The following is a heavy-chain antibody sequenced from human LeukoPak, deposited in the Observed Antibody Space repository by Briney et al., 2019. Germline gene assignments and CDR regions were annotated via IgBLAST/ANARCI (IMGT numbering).Heavy chain of an antibody. CDR3: ARLRGVVPAASKRFDP. J-gene: IGHJ5*02. Sequence: SETLSLTCTVSGGSISSYYWSWIRQPPGKGLEWIGYIYYSGSTNYNPSLKSRVTISVDTSKNQFSLKLSSVIAADTAVYYCARLRGVVPAASKRFDPWGQGTLVTVSS. V-gene: IGHV4-59*01. CDR2: IYYSGST. D-gene: IGHD2-2*01. CDR1: GGSISSYY.